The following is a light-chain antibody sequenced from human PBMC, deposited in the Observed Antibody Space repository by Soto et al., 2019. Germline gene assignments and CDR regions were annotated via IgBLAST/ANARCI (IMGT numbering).Light chain of an antibody. CDR1: SSSIGAGYD. CDR3: QSYDSSLSGYV. J-gene: IGLJ1*01. Sequence: QSVLTQPPSVSGAPGQRVTISCNGSSSSIGAGYDVHWYQQLPGTAPKLLIYANTNRPSGVPDRFSGSKSDTSASLAITGLQAEDEADYYCQSYDSSLSGYVFGTGTKLTVL. CDR2: ANT. V-gene: IGLV1-40*01.